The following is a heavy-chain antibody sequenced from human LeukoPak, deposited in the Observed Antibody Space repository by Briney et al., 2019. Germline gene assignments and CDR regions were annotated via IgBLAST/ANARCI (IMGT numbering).Heavy chain of an antibody. V-gene: IGHV3-7*05. CDR2: MNQDGSVR. Sequence: GGSLRLSCAASGFTFSSDWMSWVRQAPGKGPEWVANMNQDGSVRQYVDSVKGRFTISRDNAKNSLYLQMNSLRAEDTAVYFCSSGPNFDYWGQGTLVTVSS. J-gene: IGHJ4*02. CDR3: SSGPNFDY. CDR1: GFTFSSDW. D-gene: IGHD3/OR15-3a*01.